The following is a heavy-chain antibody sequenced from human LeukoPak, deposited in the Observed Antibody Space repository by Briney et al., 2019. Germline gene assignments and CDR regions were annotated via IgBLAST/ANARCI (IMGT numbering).Heavy chain of an antibody. Sequence: GGSLRLSCAASGFTFSTYAMTWVRQAPGKGLEWVSAISGSGGNTYYADSVKGRFTISRDNSKNTLYLQMNSLRVEDTAVYYCAKYRSSLYDDYWGQGTLVTVSS. D-gene: IGHD6-13*01. J-gene: IGHJ4*02. CDR3: AKYRSSLYDDY. V-gene: IGHV3-23*01. CDR1: GFTFSTYA. CDR2: ISGSGGNT.